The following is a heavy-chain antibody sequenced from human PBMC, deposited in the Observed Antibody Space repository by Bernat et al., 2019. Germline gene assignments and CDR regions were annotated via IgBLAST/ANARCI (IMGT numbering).Heavy chain of an antibody. V-gene: IGHV3-23*01. CDR3: ANPYYYDSSGYFGYFDY. CDR1: GFTFSSYA. D-gene: IGHD3-22*01. Sequence: EVQLLESGGGLVQPGGSLRLSCAASGFTFSSYAMSWVRQAPGKGLEWVSAISGSGGSTDYADSVKGRFTISRDNSKNTLYLQMNSLRAEDTAVYYCANPYYYDSSGYFGYFDYWGQGTLVTVSS. CDR2: ISGSGGST. J-gene: IGHJ4*02.